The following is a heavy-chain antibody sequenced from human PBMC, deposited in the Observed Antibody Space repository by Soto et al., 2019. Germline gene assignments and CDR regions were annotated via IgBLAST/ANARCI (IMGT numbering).Heavy chain of an antibody. D-gene: IGHD5-12*01. Sequence: EVQLVESGGGLVQPGRSLRLSCAASGFTFDDYAMHWVRQAPGKGLEWVSGISWNIGSIGYADSVKGRFTISRDNAKNSLYLQMNSLRAEDTALYYCAKAHIVATMFFDYWGQGTLVTVSS. J-gene: IGHJ4*02. CDR2: ISWNIGSI. CDR1: GFTFDDYA. V-gene: IGHV3-9*01. CDR3: AKAHIVATMFFDY.